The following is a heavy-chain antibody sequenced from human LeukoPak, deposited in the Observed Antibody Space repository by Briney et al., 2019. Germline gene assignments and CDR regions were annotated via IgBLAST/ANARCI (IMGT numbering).Heavy chain of an antibody. J-gene: IGHJ4*02. D-gene: IGHD5-18*01. Sequence: SETLSLTCTVSGGSIKSYYWSWIRQPAGEGLEWLGHIYASGTTNYNPSLNSRVTMSVDTSKDQFSLRLASVTAADTAVYYCARVADRFGYNYGIDEYFAYWGQGTLVTVSS. V-gene: IGHV4-4*07. CDR2: IYASGTT. CDR3: ARVADRFGYNYGIDEYFAY. CDR1: GGSIKSYY.